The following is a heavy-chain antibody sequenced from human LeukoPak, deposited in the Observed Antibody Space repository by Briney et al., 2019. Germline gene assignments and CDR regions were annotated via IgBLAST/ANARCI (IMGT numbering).Heavy chain of an antibody. CDR3: ARPPTRADEGFDI. J-gene: IGHJ3*02. D-gene: IGHD2-2*01. V-gene: IGHV1-2*02. CDR2: INPDGGDT. CDR1: GYTFSDLF. Sequence: ASVKVSCKASGYTFSDLFIHCVRPAPRQGVEGMGWINPDGGDTEFEQTFQHRATPTTNTSTTTALLATRTLTFANAPVYHCARPPTRADEGFDIWGEGTTFIVSS.